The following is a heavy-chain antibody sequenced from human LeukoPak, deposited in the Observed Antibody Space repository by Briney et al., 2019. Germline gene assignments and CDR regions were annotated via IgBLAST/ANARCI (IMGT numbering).Heavy chain of an antibody. Sequence: PGGPLRLSCAASGFTVSSNYMSWVRQAPGKGLEWVSVIYSGGSTYYADSVKGRFTISRDNSKNTLYLQMNSLRAEDTAVYYCAGGNGFDYYDSSGSDYWGQGTLVTVSS. CDR3: AGGNGFDYYDSSGSDY. D-gene: IGHD3-22*01. V-gene: IGHV3-66*01. CDR2: IYSGGST. CDR1: GFTVSSNY. J-gene: IGHJ4*02.